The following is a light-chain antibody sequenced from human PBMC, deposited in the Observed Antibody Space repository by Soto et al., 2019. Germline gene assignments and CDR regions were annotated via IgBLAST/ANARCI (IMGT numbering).Light chain of an antibody. CDR3: QQYNVYWT. CDR1: QSIDVW. CDR2: KAS. V-gene: IGKV1-5*03. Sequence: DIHMAQSPSTLSASVGDRVTITCRASQSIDVWLAWYQQKAGKAPKLLIYKASTLERGVPSRFSGSGSGTEFTLTISSLQPDDFATYYCQQYNVYWTFGQGTKVEIK. J-gene: IGKJ1*01.